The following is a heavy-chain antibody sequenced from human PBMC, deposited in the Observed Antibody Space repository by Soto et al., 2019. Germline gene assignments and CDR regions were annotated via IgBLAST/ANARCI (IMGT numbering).Heavy chain of an antibody. CDR1: GGSITNSSYY. CDR2: VYYRGSS. D-gene: IGHD2-2*01. J-gene: IGHJ4*02. V-gene: IGHV4-39*01. CDR3: VNQRTIVPTQTYFAY. Sequence: SETLSLTCTVSGGSITNSSYYWGWIRQSPGKGLEWIGSVYYRGSSYSNSSVKSRVTISVDTSKNQFSLSLNSVTAADTAVYFCVNQRTIVPTQTYFAYWGPGALVTAPQ.